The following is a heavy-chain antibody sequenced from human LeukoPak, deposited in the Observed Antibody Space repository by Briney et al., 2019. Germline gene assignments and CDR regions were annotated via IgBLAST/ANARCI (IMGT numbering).Heavy chain of an antibody. D-gene: IGHD6-19*01. CDR3: AKVRAPSGWFNSDY. Sequence: GGSLRLSCTASGFTFSTHAMSWVRQAPGKGLEWVSGISGSGDSTYYADSVKGRFTISRDSSKNTLYLQMNSLRVEDTAAYYCAKVRAPSGWFNSDYWGQGTLVTVSS. V-gene: IGHV3-23*01. CDR2: ISGSGDST. J-gene: IGHJ4*02. CDR1: GFTFSTHA.